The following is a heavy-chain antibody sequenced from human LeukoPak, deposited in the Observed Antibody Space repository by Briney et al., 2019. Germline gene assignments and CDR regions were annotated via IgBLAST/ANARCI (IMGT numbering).Heavy chain of an antibody. Sequence: SETLSLTCTVSGGSISSYYWSWIRQPPGKGLEWLGYIYYSGSSNYNPSLKSRVTISVDTSKNQFSLKLSSVTAADTAVYYCARRIAVAGKDYYYGMDVWGQGTTVTVSS. V-gene: IGHV4-59*08. J-gene: IGHJ6*02. D-gene: IGHD6-19*01. CDR2: IYYSGSS. CDR3: ARRIAVAGKDYYYGMDV. CDR1: GGSISSYY.